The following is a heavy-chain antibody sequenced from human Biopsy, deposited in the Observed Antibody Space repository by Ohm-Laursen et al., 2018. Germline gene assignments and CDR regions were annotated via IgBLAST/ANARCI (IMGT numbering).Heavy chain of an antibody. Sequence: GTLSLTCIVSGGSISDYHWSWIRKSPGKGLEWLAYISYTGGITSNPSLNGRATMSLDTSKNQFSLRLIYVTAADTAVYYCARMPHFDYWGQGILVTVSS. CDR3: ARMPHFDY. CDR1: GGSISDYH. CDR2: ISYTGGI. D-gene: IGHD2-2*01. J-gene: IGHJ4*02. V-gene: IGHV4-59*01.